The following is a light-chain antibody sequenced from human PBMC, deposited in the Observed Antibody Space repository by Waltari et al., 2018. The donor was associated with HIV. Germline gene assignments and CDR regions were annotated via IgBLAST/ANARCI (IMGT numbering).Light chain of an antibody. CDR1: QSVSTN. J-gene: IGKJ1*01. CDR3: QQYLNWPPWT. Sequence: EIVLTQSPATLSVSPGARAPLSCRASQSVSTNLAWYQQKRGQAPRLLIYGAFTRATGIPTRFSGSGSGTEFTLTISSLQSEDFAVYYCQQYLNWPPWTFGQGTKVDLK. CDR2: GAF. V-gene: IGKV3-15*01.